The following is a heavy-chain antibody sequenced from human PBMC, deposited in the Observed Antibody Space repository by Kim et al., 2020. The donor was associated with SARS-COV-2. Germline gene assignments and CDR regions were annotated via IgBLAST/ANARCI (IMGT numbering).Heavy chain of an antibody. Sequence: SRERRVTISVDTSKNPFSLKLSSVTAADTAVYYCARCRGYSYGRQSYFDYWGQGTLVTVSS. CDR3: ARCRGYSYGRQSYFDY. D-gene: IGHD5-18*01. V-gene: IGHV4-34*13. J-gene: IGHJ4*02.